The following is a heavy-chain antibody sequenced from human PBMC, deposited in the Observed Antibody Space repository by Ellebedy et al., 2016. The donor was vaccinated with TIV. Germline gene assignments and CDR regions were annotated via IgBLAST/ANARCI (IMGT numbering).Heavy chain of an antibody. D-gene: IGHD3-9*01. V-gene: IGHV3-20*04. CDR3: AKDSSMRLTDYFDY. Sequence: GESLKISCAASGFTFDDYGMSWVRRAPGKGLEWVSGINWNGGSTGYADSVKGRFTISRDNAKNSLYLQMNSLRAEDTALYYCAKDSSMRLTDYFDYWGQGTLVTVSS. CDR2: INWNGGST. J-gene: IGHJ4*02. CDR1: GFTFDDYG.